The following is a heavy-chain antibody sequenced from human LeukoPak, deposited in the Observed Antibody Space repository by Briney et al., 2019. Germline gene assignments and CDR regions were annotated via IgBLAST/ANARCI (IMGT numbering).Heavy chain of an antibody. Sequence: SETLSLTCTVSGGSISSSSYFWGWIRQPPGKGLEWIGTIYYSGSTYYNPSLKSRVTISVDTSKSHFSLKLSSVTAADTAVYYCARIPTDSNYGFDYWGQGTLVTVFS. CDR1: GGSISSSSYF. CDR3: ARIPTDSNYGFDY. CDR2: IYYSGST. J-gene: IGHJ4*02. V-gene: IGHV4-39*02. D-gene: IGHD4-11*01.